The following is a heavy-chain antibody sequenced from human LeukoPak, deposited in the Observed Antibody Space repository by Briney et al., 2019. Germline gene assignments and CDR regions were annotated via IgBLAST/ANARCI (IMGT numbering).Heavy chain of an antibody. J-gene: IGHJ6*03. Sequence: PGGSLRLSCAASGFTFDDYGMSWVRQAPGKGLEWVSGISWSGGNTGYADSVKGRFTISRDNAKNSLYLQMNSLRAEDTAVYYCAKTYYSSRAHYYYYYYMDVWGKGTTVTISS. CDR2: ISWSGGNT. D-gene: IGHD3-10*01. CDR3: AKTYYSSRAHYYYYYYMDV. V-gene: IGHV3-20*04. CDR1: GFTFDDYG.